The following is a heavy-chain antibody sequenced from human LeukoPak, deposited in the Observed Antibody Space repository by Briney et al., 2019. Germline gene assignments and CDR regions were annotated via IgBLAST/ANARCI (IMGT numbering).Heavy chain of an antibody. J-gene: IGHJ4*02. CDR2: ISSSSSYI. CDR3: ARDQLGEDCSSTSCWYDY. CDR1: GFTFSGYP. D-gene: IGHD2-2*01. V-gene: IGHV3-21*01. Sequence: GGSLRLSCAASGFTFSGYPIHWVRQAPGKGLEWVSSISSSSSYIYYADSVKGRFTISRDNAKNSLYLQMNSLRAEDTAVYYCARDQLGEDCSSTSCWYDYWGQGTLVTVSS.